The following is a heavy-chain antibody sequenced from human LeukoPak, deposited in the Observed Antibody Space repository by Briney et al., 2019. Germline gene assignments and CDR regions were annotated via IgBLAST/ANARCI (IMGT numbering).Heavy chain of an antibody. CDR2: ISSNGGST. D-gene: IGHD3-3*01. CDR1: GFTFSSYA. CDR3: ARGGLRFYYYGMDV. Sequence: GGSLRLSCAAAGFTFSSYAMHWVRQAPGKGLEYVSAISSNGGSTYYANSVKGRFTISRDNSKNTLYLQMGSLRAEDMAVYYCARGGLRFYYYGMDVWGQGTTVTVSS. V-gene: IGHV3-64*01. J-gene: IGHJ6*02.